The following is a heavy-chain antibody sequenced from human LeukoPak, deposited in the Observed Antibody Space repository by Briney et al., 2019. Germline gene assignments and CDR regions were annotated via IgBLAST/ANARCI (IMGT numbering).Heavy chain of an antibody. CDR1: GYTFTSYG. V-gene: IGHV1-18*01. Sequence: GASVKVSCKASGYTFTSYGISWVRQAPGQGLEWMGWISADKGNTNYAQKLQGRVTMTTDTSTSTAYMELRSLRSDDTAVYYCAREGYAYYYDSSGYYSDYWGQGTLVTVSS. CDR2: ISADKGNT. CDR3: AREGYAYYYDSSGYYSDY. J-gene: IGHJ4*02. D-gene: IGHD3-22*01.